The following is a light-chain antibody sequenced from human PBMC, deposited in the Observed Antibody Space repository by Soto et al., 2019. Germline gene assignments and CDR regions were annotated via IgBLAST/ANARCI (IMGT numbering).Light chain of an antibody. J-gene: IGKJ2*01. V-gene: IGKV2-30*01. CDR2: RLS. CDR3: LQATHWPYT. CDR1: QSRVGGDGYTY. Sequence: DVVMTQSPFFLLFTLGQPASISCRSSQSRVGGDGYTYLNWFHQRPGQSPRRLIYRLSSRDAGVPDRFGGSGSGTDFTLKISRVEAEDVGVYYCLQATHWPYTFGQWTQLEIK.